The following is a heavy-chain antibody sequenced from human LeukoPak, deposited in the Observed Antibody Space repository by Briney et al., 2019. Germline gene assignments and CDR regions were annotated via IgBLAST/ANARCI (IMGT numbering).Heavy chain of an antibody. CDR1: GFTFSHFW. CDR2: IKKTGSET. V-gene: IGHV3-7*01. J-gene: IGHJ4*02. D-gene: IGHD2-15*01. CDR3: AREDGYCSGGNCYSYFDS. Sequence: QPGGSLRLSCAASGFTFSHFWMSWVCQAPGKGLEWVAYIKKTGSETYYVDSVKGRFTITRDNTRNSLFLQMYSLRAEDTAVYFCAREDGYCSGGNCYSYFDSWGQGTLVTVSS.